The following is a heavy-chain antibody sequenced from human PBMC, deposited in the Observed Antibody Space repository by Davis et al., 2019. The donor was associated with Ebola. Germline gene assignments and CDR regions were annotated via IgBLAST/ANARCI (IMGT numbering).Heavy chain of an antibody. D-gene: IGHD5-18*01. CDR2: IIPIFGTA. V-gene: IGHV1-69*13. CDR3: ARGYSYGFMGYYFDY. Sequence: SVKVSCKASGGTFSSYAISWVRQAPGQGLEWMGGIIPIFGTANYAQKFQGRVTITADESTSTAYMELSSLRSEDTAVYYCARGYSYGFMGYYFDYWGQGTLVTVSS. CDR1: GGTFSSYA. J-gene: IGHJ4*02.